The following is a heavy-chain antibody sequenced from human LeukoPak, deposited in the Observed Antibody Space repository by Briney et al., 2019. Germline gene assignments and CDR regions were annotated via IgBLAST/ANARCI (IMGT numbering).Heavy chain of an antibody. D-gene: IGHD5-12*01. Sequence: GGSLRLSCAAYGFTFSSYGMHWVRQAPGKGLEWVAVISYDGSNKYYADSVKGRFTISRDNSKNTLYLQMNSRRAEDTAVYYCAKRGYDYFTNWFDPWGQGTLVTVYS. J-gene: IGHJ5*02. CDR1: GFTFSSYG. CDR3: AKRGYDYFTNWFDP. V-gene: IGHV3-30*18. CDR2: ISYDGSNK.